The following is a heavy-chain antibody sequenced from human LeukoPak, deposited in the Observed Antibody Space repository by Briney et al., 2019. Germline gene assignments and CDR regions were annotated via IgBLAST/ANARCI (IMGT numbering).Heavy chain of an antibody. D-gene: IGHD3-10*01. J-gene: IGHJ5*02. CDR1: GFTFSGYA. V-gene: IGHV3-30*04. CDR2: ISYDGSNK. CDR3: ARAGITMVRGVIINWFDP. Sequence: QPGRSLRLSCAASGFTFSGYAMHWVRQAPGKGLEWVAVISYDGSNKYYADSVKGRFTISRDNSKNTLYLQMNSLRAEDTAVYYCARAGITMVRGVIINWFDPWGQGTLVTVSS.